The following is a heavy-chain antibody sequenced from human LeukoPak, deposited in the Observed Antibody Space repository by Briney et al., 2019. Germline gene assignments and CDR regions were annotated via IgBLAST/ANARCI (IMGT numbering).Heavy chain of an antibody. CDR2: IYYSGST. CDR1: GGSISSSGYY. CDR3: ARGSMIVPRPDQKAVGTFDY. D-gene: IGHD3-22*01. J-gene: IGHJ4*02. V-gene: IGHV4-31*03. Sequence: SETLSLTCTVSGGSISSSGYYWSWIRQHPGKGLEWIGYIYYSGSTYYNPSLMSRVTISVDTSKNQFSLKLSSVTAADTAVYYCARGSMIVPRPDQKAVGTFDYWGQGTLVTVSS.